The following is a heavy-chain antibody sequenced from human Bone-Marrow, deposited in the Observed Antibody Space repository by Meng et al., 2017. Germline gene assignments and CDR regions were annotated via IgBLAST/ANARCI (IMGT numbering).Heavy chain of an antibody. CDR1: GFTFSSYW. CDR2: INTDGSST. V-gene: IGHV3-74*01. J-gene: IGHJ4*02. Sequence: HLVESGGALVQPGVSLRLSCTASGFTFSSYWMHWVRQAPGKGPVWVSRINTDGSSTDYADSVKGRFTISRDNAKNTLYLQMNSLRAEDTAMYYCARFTPFDYWGQGTLVTVSS. CDR3: ARFTPFDY.